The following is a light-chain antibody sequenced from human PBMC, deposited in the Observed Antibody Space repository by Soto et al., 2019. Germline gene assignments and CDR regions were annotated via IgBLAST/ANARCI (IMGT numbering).Light chain of an antibody. J-gene: IGKJ2*01. Sequence: DIQMTQSPSTLSAFVGDRVSITCRASQNIGRWLAGYQQKPGKAPKLLIYDCSILESGVAYRFSGSGSGTEFIHTIISLQPDDFASFYCQEYRNGRRFGKGTKVAI. V-gene: IGKV1-5*01. CDR3: QEYRNGRR. CDR1: QNIGRW. CDR2: DCS.